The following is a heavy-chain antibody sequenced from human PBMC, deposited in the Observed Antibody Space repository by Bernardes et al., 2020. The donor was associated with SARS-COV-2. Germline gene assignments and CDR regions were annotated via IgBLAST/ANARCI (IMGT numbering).Heavy chain of an antibody. Sequence: GGSLRLSCAASGFTFSSYSMNWVRQAPGKGLEWVSSISSSSSYIYYADSVKGRFTISRDNAKNSLYLQMNSLRAEDTAVYYCARDRGGSYPLDYWGQGTLVTVSS. CDR3: ARDRGGSYPLDY. CDR2: ISSSSSYI. CDR1: GFTFSSYS. D-gene: IGHD1-26*01. V-gene: IGHV3-21*01. J-gene: IGHJ4*02.